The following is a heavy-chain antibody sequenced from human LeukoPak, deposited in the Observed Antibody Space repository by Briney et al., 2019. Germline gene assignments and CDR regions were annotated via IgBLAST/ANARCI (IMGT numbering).Heavy chain of an antibody. V-gene: IGHV1-2*02. J-gene: IGHJ4*02. CDR2: INPNSGGT. Sequence: PKASVNLSCKASGYTFSSYDMHWVRQAPGQGLEWMGWINPNSGGTNYAQKFQGRVTMTRDTSISTAYMELSRLRSDDTAVYYCARDEKYGDYVVYWGQGTLVTVSS. CDR1: GYTFSSYD. D-gene: IGHD4-17*01. CDR3: ARDEKYGDYVVY.